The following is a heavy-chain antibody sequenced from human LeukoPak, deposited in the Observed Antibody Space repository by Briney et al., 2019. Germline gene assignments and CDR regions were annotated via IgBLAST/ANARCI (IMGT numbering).Heavy chain of an antibody. D-gene: IGHD1-1*01. CDR3: ARGPAGYN. J-gene: IGHJ4*02. CDR1: GFTVSSSH. CDR2: IYSGGST. Sequence: GGSLRLSCAASGFTVSSSHMSWVRQAPGKGLEWVSVIYSGGSTDYADSVKGRFTISRDNLKNTLYLQMNSLRAEDTAVYYCARGPAGYNWGQGTLVTFSS. V-gene: IGHV3-53*01.